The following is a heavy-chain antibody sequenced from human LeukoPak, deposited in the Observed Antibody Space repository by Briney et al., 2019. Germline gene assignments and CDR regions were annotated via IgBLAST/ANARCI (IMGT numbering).Heavy chain of an antibody. J-gene: IGHJ4*02. V-gene: IGHV3-53*01. Sequence: GGSLRLSCAASGFTVSSNYMSWVRQAPGKGLEWVSVIYSGGSTYYADSVKGRFTISRDNSKNTLYLQMNSLRAEDTAVYYCARDQGNYYDSSGYTVYWGQGTLVTVSS. CDR3: ARDQGNYYDSSGYTVY. CDR2: IYSGGST. D-gene: IGHD3-22*01. CDR1: GFTVSSNY.